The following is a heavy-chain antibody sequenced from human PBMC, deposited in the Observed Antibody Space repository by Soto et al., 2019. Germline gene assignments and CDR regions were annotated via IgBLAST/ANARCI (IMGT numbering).Heavy chain of an antibody. CDR3: ARDGESDIVVVPAALNWFDP. J-gene: IGHJ5*02. Sequence: QVQLQESGPGLVKPSETLSLTCTVSGGSISSYYWSWIRQPAGKGLEWIGRIYTSGSTNYNPSLKSRVTMSVDTSKNQFSLQLSSVTAADTAVYYCARDGESDIVVVPAALNWFDPWGQGTLVTVSS. V-gene: IGHV4-4*07. CDR1: GGSISSYY. D-gene: IGHD2-2*01. CDR2: IYTSGST.